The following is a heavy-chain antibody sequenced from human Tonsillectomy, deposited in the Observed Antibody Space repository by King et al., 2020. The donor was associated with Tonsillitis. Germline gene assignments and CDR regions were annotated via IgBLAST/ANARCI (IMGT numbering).Heavy chain of an antibody. CDR1: GFTFSGCW. J-gene: IGHJ3*02. V-gene: IGHV3-7*03. CDR3: GRDGSSGWDAFDI. Sequence: VQLVESGGGLVQPGGSLRLSCAASGFTFSGCWMSWVRQAPGKGLEWVATMNQDGDKIYYVDSVRGRFTISRDNAKSSLYLQMDSLRAEDTARYYCGRDGSSGWDAFDIWGQGTMVTVSS. D-gene: IGHD6-19*01. CDR2: MNQDGDKI.